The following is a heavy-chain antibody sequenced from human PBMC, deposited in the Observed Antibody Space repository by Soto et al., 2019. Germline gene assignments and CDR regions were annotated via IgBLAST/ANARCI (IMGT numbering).Heavy chain of an antibody. Sequence: PGGSLRLSCVASGFIFTSSAMSWIRQTQGGRLEWVSSLSGTGQAIYYADSVKGRFTISRDNSMDMVYLQMNSLRAEDTAVYFCAKGGTYLIGDFDSWGQGTLVTLSS. J-gene: IGHJ4*02. CDR3: AKGGTYLIGDFDS. CDR1: GFIFTSSA. CDR2: LSGTGQAI. V-gene: IGHV3-23*01. D-gene: IGHD3-16*01.